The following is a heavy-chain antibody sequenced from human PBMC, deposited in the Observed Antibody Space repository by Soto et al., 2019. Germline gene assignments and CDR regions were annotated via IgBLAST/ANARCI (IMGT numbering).Heavy chain of an antibody. CDR3: AKNPGYYYDSTGYHFDY. V-gene: IGHV3-23*01. J-gene: IGHJ4*02. CDR1: GFTFSSYA. D-gene: IGHD3-22*01. CDR2: ISYGGGTT. Sequence: SLRLSCAASGFTFSSYAMHWVRQAPGKGLEWVSAISYGGGTTYYADSVKGRFTISRDNSKNTLYLQMNSLRAEDTAVYYCAKNPGYYYDSTGYHFDYWGQGTLVTVSS.